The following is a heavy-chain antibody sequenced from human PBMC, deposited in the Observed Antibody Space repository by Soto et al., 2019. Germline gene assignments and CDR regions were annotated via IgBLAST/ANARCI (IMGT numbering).Heavy chain of an antibody. CDR3: AREQDWTTEY. J-gene: IGHJ4*02. V-gene: IGHV3-74*01. CDR2: INGDGSSTGSST. D-gene: IGHD1-1*01. Sequence: GGSLRLSCAASGFTFSSYWMHWVRQAPGKGLVWVSRINGDGSSTGSSTSYADSVRGRFTISRDNAKNTLYLQMNSLRAEDTAVYYCAREQDWTTEYWGQGTLVTVSS. CDR1: GFTFSSYW.